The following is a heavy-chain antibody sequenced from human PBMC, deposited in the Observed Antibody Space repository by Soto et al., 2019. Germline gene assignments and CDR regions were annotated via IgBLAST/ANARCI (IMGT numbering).Heavy chain of an antibody. J-gene: IGHJ6*02. CDR1: GYSFTSYW. CDR2: IYPGDSNT. CDR3: ARHAYDFWSGHPNPRYYYGMDV. V-gene: IGHV5-51*01. D-gene: IGHD3-3*01. Sequence: GESLKISCKGSGYSFTSYWIGWVRQMPGKGLEWMGIIYPGDSNTRYSPSLQGQVTISVDKSISTAYLQWSSLKATDTAMYYCARHAYDFWSGHPNPRYYYGMDVWGQGITVTVSS.